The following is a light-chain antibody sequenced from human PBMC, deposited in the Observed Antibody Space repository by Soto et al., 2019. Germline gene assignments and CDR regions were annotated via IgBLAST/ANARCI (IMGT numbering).Light chain of an antibody. CDR2: EVS. J-gene: IGLJ2*01. CDR3: SSYTSRTFHVV. CDR1: SSDVGGYNY. V-gene: IGLV2-14*01. Sequence: QSALTQPASVSGSPGQSITISCTGTSSDVGGYNYVSWYQQHPGKAPKLMIYEVSNRPSGVSNRFSGSKSGNTASLTISGLQAEDEADYYCSSYTSRTFHVVFGGGTKLTVL.